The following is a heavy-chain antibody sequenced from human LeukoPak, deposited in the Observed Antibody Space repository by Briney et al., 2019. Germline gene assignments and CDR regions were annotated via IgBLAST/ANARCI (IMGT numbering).Heavy chain of an antibody. CDR2: INQDGSVI. CDR3: ARIGYSSSSLDY. V-gene: IGHV3-7*01. J-gene: IGHJ4*02. CDR1: GFSFSNYW. Sequence: GGSLRLSCAASGFSFSNYWMTWVRQAPGEGLEWVANINQDGSVIYYVDSLKGRFTISRDNAKKSVHLQMNGLRAEDTAVYYCARIGYSSSSLDYWGQGTLVTVSS. D-gene: IGHD2-2*01.